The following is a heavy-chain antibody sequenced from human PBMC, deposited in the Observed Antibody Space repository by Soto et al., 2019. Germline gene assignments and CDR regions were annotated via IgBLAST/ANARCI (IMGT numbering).Heavy chain of an antibody. J-gene: IGHJ3*02. D-gene: IGHD3-16*02. V-gene: IGHV2-5*02. CDR2: IYWDDDK. CDR3: ARIRPMLTFGGVIARGAFDI. Sequence: QITLKESGPTLVKPTQTLTLTCTFSGFSLSTSGVGVGWIRQPPGKALEWLALIYWDDDKRHSPSLKSRLTITKDTSXXQXVXXMPHMDPVDTATYYCARIRPMLTFGGVIARGAFDIWGQGTMVTVSS. CDR1: GFSLSTSGVG.